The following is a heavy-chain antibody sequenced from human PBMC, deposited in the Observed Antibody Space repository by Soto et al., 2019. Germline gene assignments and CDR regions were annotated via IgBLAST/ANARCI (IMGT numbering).Heavy chain of an antibody. D-gene: IGHD3-22*01. CDR1: GYTFTIYD. V-gene: IGHV1-8*01. J-gene: IGHJ3*02. Sequence: ASVKVSCKASGYTFTIYDINCVRQSTLQRLEWMGWMNPNSGNTGYAQKFQGRVTMTRNTSISTAYMELSSLRSEDTAVYYCARDSYDSSGYDAFDIWGQGTMVTVSS. CDR3: ARDSYDSSGYDAFDI. CDR2: MNPNSGNT.